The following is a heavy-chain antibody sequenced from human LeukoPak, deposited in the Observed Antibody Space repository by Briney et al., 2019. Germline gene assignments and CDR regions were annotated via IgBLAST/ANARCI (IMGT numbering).Heavy chain of an antibody. CDR1: GYTFTGYY. Sequence: ASVKVSCKASGYTFTGYYMHWVRQAPGQGLEWMGWINPNSGGTSYAQRFQGRVTMTRATSISTAYMELSRLRSDDTAVSYCARLGYCSGGSCSNHWGQGTLVTVSS. J-gene: IGHJ4*02. CDR2: INPNSGGT. CDR3: ARLGYCSGGSCSNH. V-gene: IGHV1-2*02. D-gene: IGHD2-15*01.